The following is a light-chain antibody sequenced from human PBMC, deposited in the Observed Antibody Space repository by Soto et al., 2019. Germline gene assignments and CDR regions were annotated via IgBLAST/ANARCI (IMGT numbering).Light chain of an antibody. CDR2: DVN. CDR3: ASFTRSVTVV. J-gene: IGLJ2*01. CDR1: SSDVGGYNY. V-gene: IGLV2-14*03. Sequence: QSVLTQPASAPGSPGQSITISCAGTSSDVGGYNYVSWYQQHPGKVPRLIISDVNKRPSGVSDRFSGSKSGNTASLTISGLQAEDEADYYCASFTRSVTVVFGGGTKLTVL.